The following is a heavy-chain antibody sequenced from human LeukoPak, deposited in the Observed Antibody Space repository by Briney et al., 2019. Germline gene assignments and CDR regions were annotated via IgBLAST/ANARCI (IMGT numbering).Heavy chain of an antibody. Sequence: SETLSLTCTVSGGXISSYYWSWIRQPPGKGLECIGYIYYSGSTNYNPSLKSRVTISVDTSRNQFSLKLSSVTAADTAVYYCAGLRGSYYGVDYWGQGTLVTVSS. CDR3: AGLRGSYYGVDY. CDR1: GGXISSYY. V-gene: IGHV4-59*08. J-gene: IGHJ4*02. D-gene: IGHD1-26*01. CDR2: IYYSGST.